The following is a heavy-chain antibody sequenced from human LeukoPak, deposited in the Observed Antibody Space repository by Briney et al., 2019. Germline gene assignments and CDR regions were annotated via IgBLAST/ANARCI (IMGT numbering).Heavy chain of an antibody. D-gene: IGHD5-24*01. J-gene: IGHJ4*02. CDR1: GFTFSSYN. V-gene: IGHV3-21*01. CDR3: ARGRDGSQSPIDD. Sequence: GGSLRLSCAASGFTFSSYNMNWVRQAPGKGLEWVSSISSSSSYIYYTDSVKGRFTISRDNAKNSLYLQMNSLRAEDTAVYYCARGRDGSQSPIDDWGQGTLVTVSS. CDR2: ISSSSSYI.